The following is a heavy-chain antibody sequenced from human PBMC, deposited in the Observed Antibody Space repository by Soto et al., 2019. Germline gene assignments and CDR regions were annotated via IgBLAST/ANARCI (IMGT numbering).Heavy chain of an antibody. CDR1: GLTFSSYW. V-gene: IGHV3-74*01. CDR3: ARRALTHAFVDY. J-gene: IGHJ4*02. Sequence: EVQLVESGGGLVQPGGSLRLSCAASGLTFSSYWMHWVRQAPGKGLVWVSRINSDGSSTNYADSVKGRFTISRDNAKNTLYLQMNSLRAEDTAVYYCARRALTHAFVDYWGQGTLVTVSS. D-gene: IGHD3-10*01. CDR2: INSDGSST.